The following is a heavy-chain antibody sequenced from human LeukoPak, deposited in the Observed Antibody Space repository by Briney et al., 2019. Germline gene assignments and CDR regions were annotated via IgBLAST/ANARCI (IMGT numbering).Heavy chain of an antibody. V-gene: IGHV4-59*08. CDR1: GGSISSYY. CDR3: ASNYYGSGSLDY. CDR2: IYYSGST. Sequence: PSETLSLTCTVSGGSISSYYWSWIWQPPGKGLEWIGYIYYSGSTNYNPSLKSRVTISVDTSKNQFSLKLSSVTAADTAVYYCASNYYGSGSLDYWGQGNLVTVSS. D-gene: IGHD3-10*01. J-gene: IGHJ4*02.